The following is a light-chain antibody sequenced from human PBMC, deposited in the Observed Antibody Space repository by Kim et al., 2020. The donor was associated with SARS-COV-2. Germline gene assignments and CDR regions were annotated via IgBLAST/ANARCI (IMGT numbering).Light chain of an antibody. CDR3: QQTYSTPSYS. J-gene: IGKJ2*01. Sequence: DIQMTQSPSSLSASVGDRVAITCRASQSISTFLNCDQQKPGNAPRLLIYAASSLHSGVPSRFSGSGSGTDFTLTISSLQPEDFATYFCQQTYSTPSYSFGQGTKLEI. CDR2: AAS. V-gene: IGKV1-39*01. CDR1: QSISTF.